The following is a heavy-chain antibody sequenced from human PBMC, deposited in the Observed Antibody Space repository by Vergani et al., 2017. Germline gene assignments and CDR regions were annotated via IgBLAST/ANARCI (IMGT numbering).Heavy chain of an antibody. Sequence: QVQLQQWGAGLLKPSETLSLTCAVYGGSFSGYYWSWIRQPPGKGLEWIGEINHSGSTNYNPSLKSRVTISVDTSKNQFSLKLSSVTAADTAVYYCARMGVLRFLEWTGPYYYYYMDVWGKGTTVTVSS. V-gene: IGHV4-34*01. J-gene: IGHJ6*03. CDR1: GGSFSGYY. CDR2: INHSGST. CDR3: ARMGVLRFLEWTGPYYYYYMDV. D-gene: IGHD3-3*01.